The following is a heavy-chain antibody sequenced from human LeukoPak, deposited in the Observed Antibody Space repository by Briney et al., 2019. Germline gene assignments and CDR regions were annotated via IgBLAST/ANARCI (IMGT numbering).Heavy chain of an antibody. J-gene: IGHJ6*02. CDR3: AKGTYSSSWYTYYYYYGMDV. CDR1: GFIFSDYS. D-gene: IGHD6-13*01. V-gene: IGHV3-48*01. CDR2: IGGSGSTI. Sequence: GGSLRLSCAASGFIFSDYSMNWVRQAPGKGLEWVSYIGGSGSTIYYADSVKGRFTISRDNSKNTLYLQMNSLRAEDTAVYYCAKGTYSSSWYTYYYYYGMDVWGQGTTVTVSS.